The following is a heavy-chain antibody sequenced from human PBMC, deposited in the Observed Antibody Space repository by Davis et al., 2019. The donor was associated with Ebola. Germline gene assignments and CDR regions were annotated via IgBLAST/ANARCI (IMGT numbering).Heavy chain of an antibody. J-gene: IGHJ4*02. V-gene: IGHV1-69*10. CDR1: GGTFSSYA. Sequence: SVQVSCKASGGTFSSYAISWVRQPPGQGLEWMGGIIPIFGIANYAQKFQGRVTITADKSTSTAYMELGSLRSEDTAVYYCARSGYGDYVGGGYWGQGTLVTVSS. CDR2: IIPIFGIA. CDR3: ARSGYGDYVGGGY. D-gene: IGHD4-17*01.